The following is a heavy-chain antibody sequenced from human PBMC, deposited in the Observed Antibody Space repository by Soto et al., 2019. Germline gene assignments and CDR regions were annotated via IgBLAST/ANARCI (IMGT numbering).Heavy chain of an antibody. J-gene: IGHJ4*02. D-gene: IGHD6-6*01. Sequence: GGSLRLSCAPSGFTFSSYAMSWVRQAPGKGLEWVSVISGSDDSTYYADSVKGRFTISRDNSKNTLYLQMNSLRAEDTAVYYCAKRSSSSTFDYWGQGTLVTVS. CDR3: AKRSSSSTFDY. CDR2: ISGSDDST. V-gene: IGHV3-23*01. CDR1: GFTFSSYA.